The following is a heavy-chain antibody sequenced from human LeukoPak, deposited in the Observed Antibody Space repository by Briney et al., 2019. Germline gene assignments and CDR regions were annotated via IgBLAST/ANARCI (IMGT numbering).Heavy chain of an antibody. J-gene: IGHJ4*02. CDR1: GSTFSSYA. CDR3: AKVYVWNEYYFDY. D-gene: IGHD1-1*01. V-gene: IGHV3-23*01. CDR2: ISGSGGST. Sequence: GGSLRLSCAASGSTFSSYAMSWVRQAPGKGLEWVSAISGSGGSTYYADSVKGRFTISRDNSKNTLYLQMNSLRAEDTAVYYCAKVYVWNEYYFDYWGQGTLVTVSS.